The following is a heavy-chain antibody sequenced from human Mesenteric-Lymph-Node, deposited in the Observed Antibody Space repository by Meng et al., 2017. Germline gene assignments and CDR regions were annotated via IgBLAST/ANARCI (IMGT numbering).Heavy chain of an antibody. CDR3: ARNPFGSGSYALIRSYHYYALDV. D-gene: IGHD3-10*01. CDR1: GYTLTNYG. Sequence: ASVKVSCKTSGYTLTNYGLGWGRQAPGQGLEWMGWINGYNGDTNYSQKFQGRVTLTTDTSTNTAYMELTSLRSDDTAVYYCARNPFGSGSYALIRSYHYYALDVWGQGNTVT. J-gene: IGHJ6*02. V-gene: IGHV1-18*01. CDR2: INGYNGDT.